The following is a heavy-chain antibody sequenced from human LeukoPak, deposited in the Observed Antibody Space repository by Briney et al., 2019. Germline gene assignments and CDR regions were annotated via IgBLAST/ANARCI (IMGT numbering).Heavy chain of an antibody. V-gene: IGHV3-7*01. Sequence: KTGGSLRLSCAASGFTFSNYWMSWVRQAPGQGLEWVANIKEDGSEKYYVDSVKGRFTISRDNAKNSLYLQMNSLGAEDTAVYYCARTIRGYWGQGTLVTVSS. CDR2: IKEDGSEK. CDR1: GFTFSNYW. CDR3: ARTIRGY. J-gene: IGHJ4*02. D-gene: IGHD3-10*01.